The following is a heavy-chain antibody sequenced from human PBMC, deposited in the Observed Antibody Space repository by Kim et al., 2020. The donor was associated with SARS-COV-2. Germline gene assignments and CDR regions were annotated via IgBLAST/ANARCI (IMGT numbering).Heavy chain of an antibody. J-gene: IGHJ6*01. CDR2: ISGSSSFI. Sequence: GGSLRLSCAASGFTFSSYTMNWVRQAPGKGLGWVSSISGSSSFIYYADSVKGRFTISRDNAKNSLYLQMNSLRAEDTAVYYCARVYGDYSIYYYYGMDV. V-gene: IGHV3-21*01. CDR1: GFTFSSYT. D-gene: IGHD4-17*01. CDR3: ARVYGDYSIYYYYGMDV.